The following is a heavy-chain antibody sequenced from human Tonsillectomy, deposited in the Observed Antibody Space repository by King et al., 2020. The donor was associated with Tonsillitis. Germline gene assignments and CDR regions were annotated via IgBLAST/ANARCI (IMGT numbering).Heavy chain of an antibody. Sequence: DVQLVESGGGLVQPGGSLRLSCVASGFTFSSYAMSWVRQAPGKGLEWVSGISGNGGSTYYADSVKGRFTISRDNSKNTLYLQMNSLRVEDTAVYYCAKDWGIGWYGDAFDIWGQGTMVTVSS. CDR2: ISGNGGST. V-gene: IGHV3-23*04. CDR1: GFTFSSYA. D-gene: IGHD6-19*01. J-gene: IGHJ3*02. CDR3: AKDWGIGWYGDAFDI.